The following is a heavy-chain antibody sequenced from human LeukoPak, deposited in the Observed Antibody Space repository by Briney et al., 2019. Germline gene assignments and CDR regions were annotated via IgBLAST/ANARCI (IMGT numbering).Heavy chain of an antibody. CDR2: IIPIFGTA. D-gene: IGHD3-22*01. J-gene: IGHJ6*02. V-gene: IGHV1-69*01. CDR1: GGTFSSYA. Sequence: GASVKVSCKASGGTFSSYAISWVRQAPGQGLEWMGGIIPIFGTANYAQKFQGRVTITADESTSTAYMELSSLRSEDTAVYYCARHPLPNYYDSSGYYYPYYYYGMDVWGQGTTVTASS. CDR3: ARHPLPNYYDSSGYYYPYYYYGMDV.